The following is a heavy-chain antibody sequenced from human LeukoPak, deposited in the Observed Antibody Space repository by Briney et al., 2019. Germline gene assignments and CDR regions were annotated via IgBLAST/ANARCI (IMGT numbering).Heavy chain of an antibody. CDR3: AREVVSIPSYFES. Sequence: GGSLRLSCAASGFTVSSSYMYWVRQAPGKGLEWVSFFYRGETTYYAESVRGRFTISRDISKNTLYLLMNSLTPEDTAVYYCAREVVSIPSYFESWGQGTRVTVSS. CDR1: GFTVSSSY. J-gene: IGHJ4*02. V-gene: IGHV3-53*01. CDR2: FYRGETT. D-gene: IGHD2-15*01.